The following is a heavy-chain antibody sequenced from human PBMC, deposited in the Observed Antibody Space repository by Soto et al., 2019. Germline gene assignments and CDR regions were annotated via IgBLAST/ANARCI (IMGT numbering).Heavy chain of an antibody. CDR2: IKQDGSEK. V-gene: IGHV3-7*03. Sequence: GGSLRLSCAASGFTFSSYWMSWVRQAPGKGLEWVANIKQDGSEKYYVDSVKGRFTISRDNAKNSLYLQMNSLRAEDTAVYYCARDGIAVAGTAFDIGGQGTMVTVSS. CDR3: ARDGIAVAGTAFDI. D-gene: IGHD6-19*01. CDR1: GFTFSSYW. J-gene: IGHJ3*02.